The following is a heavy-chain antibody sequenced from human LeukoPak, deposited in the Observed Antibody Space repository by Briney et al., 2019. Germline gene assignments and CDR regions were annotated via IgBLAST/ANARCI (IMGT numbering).Heavy chain of an antibody. CDR1: GGSISSGGYY. CDR2: IYYSGST. Sequence: SETLSLTCTVSGGSISSGGYYWSWIRQRPGKGLEWIGYIYYSGSTYYNPSLKSRVTISVDTSKNQFSLRLSFVTAADTAVYYCARYVLFSFDYWGQGTLVTVS. CDR3: ARYVLFSFDY. D-gene: IGHD3-16*01. J-gene: IGHJ4*02. V-gene: IGHV4-31*03.